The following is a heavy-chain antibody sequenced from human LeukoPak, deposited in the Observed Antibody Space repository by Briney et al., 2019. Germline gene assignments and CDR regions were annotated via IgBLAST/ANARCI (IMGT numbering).Heavy chain of an antibody. V-gene: IGHV3-30-3*01. CDR1: GFTFSSYA. CDR3: ARLSGSYWPAGY. Sequence: GRSLRLSCAASGFTFSSYAMHWVRQAPGKGLEWVAVISYDGSNKYYADSVEGRFTISRDNSKNTLYLQMNSLRAEDTAVYYCARLSGSYWPAGYWGQGTLVTVSS. D-gene: IGHD1-26*01. J-gene: IGHJ4*02. CDR2: ISYDGSNK.